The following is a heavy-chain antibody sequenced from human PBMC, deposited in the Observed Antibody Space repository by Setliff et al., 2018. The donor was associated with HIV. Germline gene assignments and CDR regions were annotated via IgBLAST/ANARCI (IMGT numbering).Heavy chain of an antibody. CDR1: GYTFTSYD. CDR2: MNPNSGNT. J-gene: IGHJ4*02. CDR3: ARGYASGSGSYYYDY. D-gene: IGHD2-15*01. Sequence: ASVKVSCKASGYTFTSYDINWVRQATGQGLEWMGWMNPNSGNTGYAQRLHDRVTMTTDTSTSTVYMELRSLRSDDTAVYCCARGYASGSGSYYYDYWGQGTLVTVSS. V-gene: IGHV1-8*02.